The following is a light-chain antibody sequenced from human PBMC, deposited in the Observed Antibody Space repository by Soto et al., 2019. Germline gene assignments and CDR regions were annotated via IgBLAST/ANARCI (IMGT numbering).Light chain of an antibody. CDR3: QQYGSSPVT. V-gene: IGKV3-20*01. Sequence: DIVLTQSPGTLSLSPGERAALSCRASESVTGGYLAWYQQKPGQAPSLLIYGTSMKATGISDRFTGSGSGTDFTLPISRLKPEDFAVYYCQQYGSSPVTFGGGTKVEMK. CDR2: GTS. CDR1: ESVTGGY. J-gene: IGKJ4*01.